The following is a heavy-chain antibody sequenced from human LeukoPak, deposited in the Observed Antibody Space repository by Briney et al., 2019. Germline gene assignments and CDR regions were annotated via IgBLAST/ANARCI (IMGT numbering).Heavy chain of an antibody. Sequence: PSETLSLTCTVSGGSISSSSYYWGWIRQPPGKGLEWIGSIYYSGSTYYNPSLKSRVTISVDTSKNQFSLKLSSVTAADTAVYYCARGSVVVIDYWGQGTLVTVSS. J-gene: IGHJ4*02. CDR2: IYYSGST. CDR3: ARGSVVVIDY. V-gene: IGHV4-39*01. CDR1: GGSISSSSYY. D-gene: IGHD2-21*01.